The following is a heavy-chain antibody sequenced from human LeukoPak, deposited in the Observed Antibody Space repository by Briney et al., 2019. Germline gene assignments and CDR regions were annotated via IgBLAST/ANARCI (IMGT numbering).Heavy chain of an antibody. V-gene: IGHV3-66*01. CDR3: ARGSYYDSSGWDFDY. Sequence: GGSLRLSCAASGFTVSSNYMSWVCQAPGKGLEWVSVIYSGGSTYYADSVKGRFTISRDNSKSTLYLQMNSLRAEDTAVYYCARGSYYDSSGWDFDYWGQGTLVTVSS. D-gene: IGHD3-22*01. CDR1: GFTVSSNY. CDR2: IYSGGST. J-gene: IGHJ4*02.